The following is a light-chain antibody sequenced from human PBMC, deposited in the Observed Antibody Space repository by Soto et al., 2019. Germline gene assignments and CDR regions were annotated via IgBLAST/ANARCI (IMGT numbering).Light chain of an antibody. J-gene: IGKJ1*01. V-gene: IGKV1-5*01. CDR1: QIISSW. Sequence: DIQMAQSPSTLSASVGDRVTITCRASQIISSWLAWYQQKPGKAPKLLIYDASSLESGVPSRFSGSGSETEFTLTISSLQPDDFATYYCQHYSTYSGAFGQGTKVDIK. CDR2: DAS. CDR3: QHYSTYSGA.